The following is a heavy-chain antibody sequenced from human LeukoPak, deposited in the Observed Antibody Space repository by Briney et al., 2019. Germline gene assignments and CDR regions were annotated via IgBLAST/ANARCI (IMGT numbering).Heavy chain of an antibody. Sequence: GVLRLSCAASGFTFSSYSMNWVRQAPGKGLEWVSSISSSSSYIYYADSVKGRFTISRDNAKNSLYLQMNSLRAEDTAVYYCARADYYDSSGYYLARAFDIWGQGTMVTVSS. CDR2: ISSSSSYI. J-gene: IGHJ3*02. CDR1: GFTFSSYS. D-gene: IGHD3-22*01. V-gene: IGHV3-21*01. CDR3: ARADYYDSSGYYLARAFDI.